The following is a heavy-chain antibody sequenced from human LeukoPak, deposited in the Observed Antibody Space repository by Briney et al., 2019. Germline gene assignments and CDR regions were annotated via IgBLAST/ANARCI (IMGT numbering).Heavy chain of an antibody. CDR2: IIPIFGTA. CDR3: AKGGRVGGGITMIRGVRNFYYYMDV. V-gene: IGHV1-69*06. J-gene: IGHJ6*03. D-gene: IGHD3-10*01. Sequence: SVKVSCKASGGTFSSYAISWVRQAPGQGLEWMGGIIPIFGTANYAQKFQGRVTITADKSTSTAYMELRSLRSEDTAVYYCAKGGRVGGGITMIRGVRNFYYYMDVWGKGTTVIISS. CDR1: GGTFSSYA.